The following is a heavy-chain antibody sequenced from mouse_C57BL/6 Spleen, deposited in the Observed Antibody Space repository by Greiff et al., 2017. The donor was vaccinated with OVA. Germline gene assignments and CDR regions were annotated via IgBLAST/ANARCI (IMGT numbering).Heavy chain of an antibody. CDR3: ARGDITTVVATGAMDY. CDR1: GYTFTSFW. CDR2: IDPSDSYT. Sequence: VQLQQSGAELVRPGTSVKLSCKASGYTFTSFWMHWVKQRPGQGLEWIGVIDPSDSYTNYNQKFKGKATLTVDTSSSTAYMQLSSLTSEDSAVYYCARGDITTVVATGAMDYWGQGTSVTVSS. D-gene: IGHD1-1*01. V-gene: IGHV1-59*01. J-gene: IGHJ4*01.